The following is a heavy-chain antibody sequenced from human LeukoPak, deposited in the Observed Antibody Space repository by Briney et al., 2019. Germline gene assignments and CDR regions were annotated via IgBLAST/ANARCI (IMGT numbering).Heavy chain of an antibody. CDR1: GFTVSSNY. J-gene: IGHJ4*02. V-gene: IGHV3-66*02. Sequence: PGGSLRLSCAASGFTVSSNYMSWVRQAPGKGLEWVSVIYSGGSTYYADSVKGRFTISRDNSKNTLYLQMNSLRAEDTAVYYCAKDQKWELPYYFDYWGQGTLVTVSS. CDR2: IYSGGST. D-gene: IGHD1-26*01. CDR3: AKDQKWELPYYFDY.